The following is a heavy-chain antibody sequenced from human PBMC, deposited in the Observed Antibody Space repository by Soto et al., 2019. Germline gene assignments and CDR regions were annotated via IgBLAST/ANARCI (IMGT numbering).Heavy chain of an antibody. J-gene: IGHJ4*02. V-gene: IGHV1-3*04. Sequence: QVHLVQSGAEVKKPGASVNVSCKASGYPLTAYGLHWVRQAPGQRLEWMGWINTGSGNTKSSHKFQGRITIKRDTPATTVSMELSSLTSEDTAIYYCALAVVAPDYWGQGTLVTVSS. D-gene: IGHD2-15*01. CDR1: GYPLTAYG. CDR2: INTGSGNT. CDR3: ALAVVAPDY.